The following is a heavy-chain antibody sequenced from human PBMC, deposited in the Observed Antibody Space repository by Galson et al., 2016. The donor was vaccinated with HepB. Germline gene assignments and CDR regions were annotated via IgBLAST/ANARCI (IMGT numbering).Heavy chain of an antibody. CDR1: GYTFTGYF. Sequence: VKVSCKASGYTFTGYFIHWVRQAPGQGLEWMGRINPYTGGTYYAQKFRGRVTMTRDTSISTAYMEPSSLRSDDTAVYYCARVGSRVTLYYFDYWGPGTLVTVSS. V-gene: IGHV1-2*06. D-gene: IGHD3-10*01. J-gene: IGHJ4*02. CDR2: INPYTGGT. CDR3: ARVGSRVTLYYFDY.